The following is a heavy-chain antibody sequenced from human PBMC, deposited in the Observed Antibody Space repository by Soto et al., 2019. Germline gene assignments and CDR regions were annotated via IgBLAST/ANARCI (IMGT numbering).Heavy chain of an antibody. V-gene: IGHV2-5*02. D-gene: IGHD3-3*01. J-gene: IGHJ4*02. CDR3: AHRILRTVFGLVTTTAIYFDF. Sequence: QITLNESGPTVVKPAETLTLTCTFPGFSLTTSGVGVGWIRQSPGKAPEWLALIYWDDDKRYSASLKSRLTITNDTSKNQVVLTMASVDPADTATYYCAHRILRTVFGLVTTTAIYFDFWGQGTPVAVSS. CDR1: GFSLTTSGVG. CDR2: IYWDDDK.